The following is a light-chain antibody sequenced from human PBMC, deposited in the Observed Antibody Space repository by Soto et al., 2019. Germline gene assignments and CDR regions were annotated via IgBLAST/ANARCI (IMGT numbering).Light chain of an antibody. J-gene: IGKJ3*01. CDR2: GTS. V-gene: IGKV1-17*01. CDR3: LQLNDYPLT. CDR1: QGIGND. Sequence: DIQMTQSPSSLSASVGDRVTITCRASQGIGNDLGWYQQRPGKAPKRLIYGTSSLQSGVPSRFSGSGSGTEFTLTISSLQPEDFATYYCLQLNDYPLTFGPGTTVDVK.